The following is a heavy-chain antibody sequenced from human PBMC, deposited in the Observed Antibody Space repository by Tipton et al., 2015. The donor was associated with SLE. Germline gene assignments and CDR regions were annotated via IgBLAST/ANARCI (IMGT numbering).Heavy chain of an antibody. Sequence: TLSLTCAVYGGSFSGHYWSWIRQPPGKGLEWIGEINHSGSTNYNPSLKSRVTISVDTSKNHFSLKLSSVTAADTAVYYCASRTLWGGLDYWGQGTLVTVSS. CDR3: ASRTLWGGLDY. CDR2: INHSGST. D-gene: IGHD3-3*01. J-gene: IGHJ4*02. CDR1: GGSFSGHY. V-gene: IGHV4-34*01.